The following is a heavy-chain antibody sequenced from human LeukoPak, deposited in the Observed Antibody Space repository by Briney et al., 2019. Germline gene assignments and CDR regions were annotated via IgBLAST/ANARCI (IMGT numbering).Heavy chain of an antibody. Sequence: ASVKVSCKASGYTFTSYAMNWVRQAPGQGLEWMGWINTNTGNPTYAQGFTGRFVFSLDTSVSTAYLQISSLKAEDTAVYYCARVGLIAVAATRDAFDIWGQGTMVTVSS. CDR3: ARVGLIAVAATRDAFDI. CDR1: GYTFTSYA. CDR2: INTNTGNP. V-gene: IGHV7-4-1*02. D-gene: IGHD6-19*01. J-gene: IGHJ3*02.